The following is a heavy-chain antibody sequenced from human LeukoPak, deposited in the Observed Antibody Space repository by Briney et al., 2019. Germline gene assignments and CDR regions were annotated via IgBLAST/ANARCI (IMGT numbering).Heavy chain of an antibody. J-gene: IGHJ3*01. CDR1: GFTFTSYA. CDR2: IEKYGSEE. CDR3: VREVPGVMVAFDL. D-gene: IGHD2-2*01. V-gene: IGHV3-7*04. Sequence: PRGSLRLSCSASGFTFTSYAMTWVRPAPGKGLEWLANIEKYGSEEYYVDSVKGRFTISRDNAKNSLSLQMDSLRAEDTAVYYCVREVPGVMVAFDLWGQGTMVTVSP.